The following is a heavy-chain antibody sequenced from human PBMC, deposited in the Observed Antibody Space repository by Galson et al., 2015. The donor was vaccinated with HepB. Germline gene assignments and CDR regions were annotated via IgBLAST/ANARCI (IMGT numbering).Heavy chain of an antibody. Sequence: SLRLSCAASGFTFSSYAMSWVRQAPGKGLEWVSAISGSGGSTYYADSVKGRFTISRDNSKNTLYLQMNSLRADDTAVYYCAKDRNYFWSGYYGVGRVDSWGQGTLVTVSS. CDR2: ISGSGGST. V-gene: IGHV3-23*01. CDR3: AKDRNYFWSGYYGVGRVDS. D-gene: IGHD3-3*01. J-gene: IGHJ4*02. CDR1: GFTFSSYA.